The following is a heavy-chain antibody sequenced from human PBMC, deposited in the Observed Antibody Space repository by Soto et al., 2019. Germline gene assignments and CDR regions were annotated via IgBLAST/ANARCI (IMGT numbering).Heavy chain of an antibody. CDR2: ISSSSSYI. J-gene: IGHJ6*02. D-gene: IGHD3-3*01. CDR1: GFTFSSYS. CDR3: ARDWNSEYYDFWSGRGGMDV. V-gene: IGHV3-21*01. Sequence: SLRLSCAASGFTFSSYSMNWVRQAPGKGLEWVSSISSSSSYIYYADSVKGRFTISRDNAKNSLYLQMNSLRAEDTAVYYCARDWNSEYYDFWSGRGGMDVWGQGTTVTVSS.